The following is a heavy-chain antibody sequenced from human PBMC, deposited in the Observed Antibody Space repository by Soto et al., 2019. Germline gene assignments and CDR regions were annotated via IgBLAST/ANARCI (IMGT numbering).Heavy chain of an antibody. J-gene: IGHJ4*02. V-gene: IGHV4-31*03. D-gene: IGHD6-13*01. CDR2: IYYSGST. Sequence: QVQLQESGPGLVKPSQTLSLTCTVSGGSISSGGYYWSWIRQHPGKGLEWIGSIYYSGSTYYNPSLKSRVTISVDTAKKQFSLKLSSVTAAETAVYSCARRAAAGNFDYWGQGTLVTVSS. CDR3: ARRAAAGNFDY. CDR1: GGSISSGGYY.